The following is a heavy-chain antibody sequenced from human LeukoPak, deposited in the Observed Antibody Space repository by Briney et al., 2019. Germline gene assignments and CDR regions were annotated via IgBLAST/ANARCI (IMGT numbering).Heavy chain of an antibody. CDR3: ARSNPGYSYASY. J-gene: IGHJ4*02. Sequence: GGSLRLSCAASGFTFSNYWMHWVRQAPGKGLVWVSRIDSDGSSTSYADSVKGRFTISRDNPKNTVYLQMVSLRAEDTAMYYCARSNPGYSYASYWGQGTLVAVSS. D-gene: IGHD5-18*01. CDR2: IDSDGSST. CDR1: GFTFSNYW. V-gene: IGHV3-74*01.